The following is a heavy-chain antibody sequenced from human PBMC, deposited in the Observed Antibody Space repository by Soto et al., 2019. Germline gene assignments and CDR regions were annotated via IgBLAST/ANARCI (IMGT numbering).Heavy chain of an antibody. D-gene: IGHD4-17*01. Sequence: QITLKESGPTVVKPTQTLTLTSTFSGFSLTTSGVGVGWIRQPPGKALEWLALIYLDDDKRYSPSMKSTLTITKATSKNKLVLTMTNTAPADTATYFCAHRTTTVTWRFDPWCQGTLVTVSS. J-gene: IGHJ5*02. CDR1: GFSLTTSGVG. CDR3: AHRTTTVTWRFDP. CDR2: IYLDDDK. V-gene: IGHV2-5*02.